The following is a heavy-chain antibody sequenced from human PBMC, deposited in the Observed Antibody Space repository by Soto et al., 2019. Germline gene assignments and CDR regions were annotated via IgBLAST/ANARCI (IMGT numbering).Heavy chain of an antibody. CDR3: AKEGFTIFGVVIKYNWFDP. V-gene: IGHV3-30*18. Sequence: PGGSLRLSCAASGFTFSNYGMHWVRQAPGKGLEWVAVISYDGSNKYYADSVKGRFTISRDDSKNTLYLQMNSLRAEDTAVYYCAKEGFTIFGVVIKYNWFDPWGQGTLVTVSS. CDR2: ISYDGSNK. J-gene: IGHJ5*02. CDR1: GFTFSNYG. D-gene: IGHD3-3*01.